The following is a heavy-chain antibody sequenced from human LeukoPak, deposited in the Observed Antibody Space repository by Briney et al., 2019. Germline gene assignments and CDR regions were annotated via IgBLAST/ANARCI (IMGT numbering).Heavy chain of an antibody. CDR2: INPSGGST. V-gene: IGHV1-46*01. J-gene: IGHJ4*02. CDR1: GYTFTSYY. CDR3: AREGVTGTTTFDY. D-gene: IGHD1-1*01. Sequence: ASVKVSCKASGYTFTSYYMHWVRQAPGQGLEWMGIINPSGGSTSYAQKFQGRVTMTRNMSTSTVYMELSSLRSEDTAVYYCAREGVTGTTTFDYWGQGTLVTVSS.